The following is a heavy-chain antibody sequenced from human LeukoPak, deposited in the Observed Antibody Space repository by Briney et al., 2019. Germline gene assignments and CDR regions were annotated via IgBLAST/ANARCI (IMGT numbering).Heavy chain of an antibody. CDR1: GFTFSSYG. J-gene: IGHJ6*03. CDR2: ISYDGSNK. D-gene: IGHD3-9*01. V-gene: IGHV3-30*03. CDR3: AREKGDILPYYYYMDV. Sequence: GGSLRLSCAASGFTFSSYGMHWVRQAPGKGLEWVAIISYDGSNKYYADSLKGRFTISRDNSKNTVYLQMSSLRAEDTALYYCAREKGDILPYYYYMDVWGKGTTVTVSS.